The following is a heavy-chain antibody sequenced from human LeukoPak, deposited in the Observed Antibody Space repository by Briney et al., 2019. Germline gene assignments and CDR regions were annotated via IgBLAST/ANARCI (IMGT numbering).Heavy chain of an antibody. V-gene: IGHV1-18*01. CDR3: ARDLITIFGVVTYYFDY. J-gene: IGHJ4*02. CDR2: ISAYNGNT. CDR1: GYTFTSYG. D-gene: IGHD3-3*01. Sequence: GESLKVSCKASGYTFTSYGISWVRQAPGQGLEWMGWISAYNGNTNYAQRLQGRVTMTTDTSTSTAYMELRSLRSDDTAVYYCARDLITIFGVVTYYFDYWGQGTLVTVSS.